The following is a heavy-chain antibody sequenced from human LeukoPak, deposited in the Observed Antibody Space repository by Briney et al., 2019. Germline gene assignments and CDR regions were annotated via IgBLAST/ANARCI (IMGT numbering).Heavy chain of an antibody. J-gene: IGHJ6*03. CDR1: GSTFSHYW. V-gene: IGHV3-74*01. D-gene: IGHD2-2*01. Sequence: PGGSLRLSCAASGSTFSHYWLHWVRQAPGKGLVWVSLINPDGSRTDYADSVAGRFTISRDNAKNTLYLQMNSLRVEDTAVYYCARDPSPRTSYYYYYMDVWGKGTTVTVSS. CDR3: ARDPSPRTSYYYYYMDV. CDR2: INPDGSRT.